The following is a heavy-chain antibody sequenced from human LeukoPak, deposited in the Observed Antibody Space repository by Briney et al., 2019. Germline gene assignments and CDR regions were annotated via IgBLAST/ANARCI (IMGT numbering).Heavy chain of an antibody. CDR3: AREGYSSGWFDY. J-gene: IGHJ4*02. CDR2: ISGYNGNT. V-gene: IGHV1-18*01. Sequence: ASVTVSCEASGYTLTYYGVSWVRQAPGQGLEWMGWISGYNGNTNYAQKLQGRVTMTTDTSTSTAYMELRSLRSDDTAVYYCAREGYSSGWFDYWGQGTLVTVSS. D-gene: IGHD6-19*01. CDR1: GYTLTYYG.